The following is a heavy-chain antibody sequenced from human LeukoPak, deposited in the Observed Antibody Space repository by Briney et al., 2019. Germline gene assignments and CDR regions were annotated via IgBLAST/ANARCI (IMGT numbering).Heavy chain of an antibody. D-gene: IGHD3-9*01. CDR1: GYTFTGYY. CDR2: INPNSGGT. J-gene: IGHJ4*02. V-gene: IGHV1-2*02. Sequence: ASVTVSCKASGYTFTGYYMHWVRQAPGQGLEWVGWINPNSGGTNYAQKFQGRVTMTRDTSISTAYMELSRLRSDDTAVYYCARAEDFDWFGLDYWGQGTLVTVSS. CDR3: ARAEDFDWFGLDY.